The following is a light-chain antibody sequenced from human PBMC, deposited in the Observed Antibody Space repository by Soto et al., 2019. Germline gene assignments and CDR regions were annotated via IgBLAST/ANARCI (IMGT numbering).Light chain of an antibody. CDR2: GAS. Sequence: EIVLTQSPGTLSLSPGEIATLSCRASQSVSSTYLAWYQQRPGQAPRLLIYGASSRATGIPDRFSGSGSGTDFTLIISRLEPEDFAAYYCQHYGTSPPLYTFGQGTKLEI. V-gene: IGKV3-20*01. CDR1: QSVSSTY. J-gene: IGKJ2*01. CDR3: QHYGTSPPLYT.